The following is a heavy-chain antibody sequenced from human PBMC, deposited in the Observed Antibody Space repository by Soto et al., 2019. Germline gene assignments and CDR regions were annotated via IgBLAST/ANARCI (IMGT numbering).Heavy chain of an antibody. CDR3: AHVYGGYDNFDY. CDR2: IYWDDDK. CDR1: GFSLSTSGVG. Sequence: QITLKESGPTLVKPTQTLTLTCTFSGFSLSTSGVGVGWTRQPPAKALEWLARIYWDDDKRYSPSLKSRLTITKDTSKNQVVLTMTNMDPVDTATYYCAHVYGGYDNFDYWGQGTLVTVSS. D-gene: IGHD5-12*01. V-gene: IGHV2-5*02. J-gene: IGHJ4*02.